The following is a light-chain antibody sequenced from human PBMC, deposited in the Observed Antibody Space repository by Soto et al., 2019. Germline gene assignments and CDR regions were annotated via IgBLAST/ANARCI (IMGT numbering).Light chain of an antibody. Sequence: DIVMTQSPDSLAVSLGERATFSCKSSQSVLETSNKKSYVAWYKQKPGQPPNLLIFWASTRESGVPDRFRGSGSGTDFTLTIDNLLAEDVAVYYCQQYFTSPWTFGQGTKVEI. J-gene: IGKJ1*01. CDR3: QQYFTSPWT. CDR2: WAS. V-gene: IGKV4-1*01. CDR1: QSVLETSNKKSY.